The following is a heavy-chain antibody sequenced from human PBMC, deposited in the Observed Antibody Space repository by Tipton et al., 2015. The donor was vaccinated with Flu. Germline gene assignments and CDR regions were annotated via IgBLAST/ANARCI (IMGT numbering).Heavy chain of an antibody. CDR3: ARGEAVAANGWFDP. Sequence: SLRLSCAASGFTFSDYYMSWIRQAPGKGPEWVSYISSSGSTIYYADSVKGRFTISRDNAKNSLYLQMNSLRAEDTAVYYCARGEAVAANGWFDPWGQGTLVTVSS. CDR2: ISSSGSTI. J-gene: IGHJ5*02. D-gene: IGHD6-19*01. V-gene: IGHV3-11*01. CDR1: GFTFSDYY.